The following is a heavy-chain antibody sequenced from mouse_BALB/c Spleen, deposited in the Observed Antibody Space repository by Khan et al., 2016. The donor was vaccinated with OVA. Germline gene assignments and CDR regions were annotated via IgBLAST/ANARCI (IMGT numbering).Heavy chain of an antibody. CDR2: ISTGGHYT. Sequence: EVELVESGGGLVKTGGSLKLSCSASGFTFSSYAMSWVRQTPEKRLEWVATISTGGHYTFYPDSVKGRFTISSDNDKNTLYLQMSSLTSEDTAMYYCARSLVDYYAMDYWGQGTSVTVSS. D-gene: IGHD2-2*01. CDR3: ARSLVDYYAMDY. J-gene: IGHJ4*01. CDR1: GFTFSSYA. V-gene: IGHV5-9-3*01.